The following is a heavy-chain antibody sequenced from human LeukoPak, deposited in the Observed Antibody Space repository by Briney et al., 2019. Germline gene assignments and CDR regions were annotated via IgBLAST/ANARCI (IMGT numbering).Heavy chain of an antibody. CDR3: ARRGNAYDI. V-gene: IGHV3-74*01. Sequence: GGSLRLSCAASGFTFTNHWLHCVRQAPGKGLVWVSRISTDGSITAYADSVRGRFTISRDNAKSTLYLQMNSLRAEDTAIYYCARRGNAYDIWGQGTMVTVSS. J-gene: IGHJ3*02. CDR1: GFTFTNHW. CDR2: ISTDGSIT. D-gene: IGHD6-13*01.